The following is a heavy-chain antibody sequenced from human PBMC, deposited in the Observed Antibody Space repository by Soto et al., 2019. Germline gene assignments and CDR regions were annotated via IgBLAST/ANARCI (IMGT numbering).Heavy chain of an antibody. Sequence: LRLSCTASGFTFGDYAMSWVRQAPGKGLEWVGFIRSKAYGGTTEYAASVKGRFTISRDDSKSIAYLQMNSLKTEDTAVYYCTREVEYYYGSGSYYPSGYGMDVWRQGTTVTVSS. CDR1: GFTFGDYA. D-gene: IGHD3-10*01. CDR2: IRSKAYGGTT. J-gene: IGHJ6*02. CDR3: TREVEYYYGSGSYYPSGYGMDV. V-gene: IGHV3-49*04.